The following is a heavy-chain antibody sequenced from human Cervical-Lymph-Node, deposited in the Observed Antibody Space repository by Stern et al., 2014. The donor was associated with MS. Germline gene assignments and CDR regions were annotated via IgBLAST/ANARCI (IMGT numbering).Heavy chain of an antibody. Sequence: VQLVESGPGLVKPSQTLSLTCAVTGGSISSAEYYWSWIRQSPGTGLEWCGYIHNSGTTYYNPALKSRFTISVDTSKNQFSLKLRSVTAADTAVYYCSRDADGYSLVFGYWGRGTLVTVSS. CDR2: IHNSGTT. CDR1: GGSISSAEYY. V-gene: IGHV4-30-4*01. J-gene: IGHJ4*02. CDR3: SRDADGYSLVFGY. D-gene: IGHD5-24*01.